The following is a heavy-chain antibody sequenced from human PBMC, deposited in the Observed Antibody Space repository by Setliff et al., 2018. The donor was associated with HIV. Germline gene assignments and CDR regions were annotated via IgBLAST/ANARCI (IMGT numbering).Heavy chain of an antibody. CDR1: GGSMNDYY. CDR2: ISSSGIS. CDR3: ARARRAGSGPKYFQH. V-gene: IGHV4-4*07. D-gene: IGHD2-15*01. Sequence: PSETLSLTCTVSGGSMNDYYWSWVRQPAGKTLEWLGRISSSGISTYNFSLRSRVTISLDASQTRCPLTLASVTAADTAVYYCARARRAGSGPKYFQHWGQGTLVTVS. J-gene: IGHJ1*01.